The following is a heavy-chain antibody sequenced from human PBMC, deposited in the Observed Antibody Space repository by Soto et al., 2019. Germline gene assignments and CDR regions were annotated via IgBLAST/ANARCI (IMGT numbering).Heavy chain of an antibody. Sequence: EAQLVESGGGLIQPGGSLRLSCAASGFTVSDNYITWVRQAPGKGLEWVSLLYSGGRIYYAYSVKCRFTISRDTSKTTLYLQMNSLRTEDTAVYYCARSDRDYAYALNVWGQGTTFTVSS. D-gene: IGHD3-16*01. CDR3: ARSDRDYAYALNV. V-gene: IGHV3-53*01. J-gene: IGHJ6*02. CDR2: LYSGGRI. CDR1: GFTVSDNY.